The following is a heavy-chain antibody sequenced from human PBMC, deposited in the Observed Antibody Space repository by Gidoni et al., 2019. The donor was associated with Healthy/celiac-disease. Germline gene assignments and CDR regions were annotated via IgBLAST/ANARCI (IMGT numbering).Heavy chain of an antibody. V-gene: IGHV3-33*01. CDR1: GFTFSSYG. Sequence: QVQLVESGGGVVQPGRSLRLSCAASGFTFSSYGMHWVRQAPGKGLEWVAVIWYDGSNKYYADAVKGRFTISRDNSKNTLYLQMNSRRAEDTAVYYCARAGWEWELPGFDYWGQGTLVTVSS. CDR2: IWYDGSNK. CDR3: ARAGWEWELPGFDY. J-gene: IGHJ4*02. D-gene: IGHD1-26*01.